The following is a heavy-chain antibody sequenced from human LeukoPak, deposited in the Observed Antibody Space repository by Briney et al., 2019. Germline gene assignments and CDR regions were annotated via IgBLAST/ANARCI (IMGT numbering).Heavy chain of an antibody. V-gene: IGHV1-18*01. Sequence: ASVKVSCKASGYTFTNYGISWVRQAPGQGPEWMGWISAYNGNTNYAQKVQGRVTMTTDTSTSTVYMELRSLRSDDTAVYYCASRGTDRGSGYYPYWGQGTLVTASS. CDR3: ASRGTDRGSGYYPY. D-gene: IGHD3-22*01. J-gene: IGHJ4*02. CDR2: ISAYNGNT. CDR1: GYTFTNYG.